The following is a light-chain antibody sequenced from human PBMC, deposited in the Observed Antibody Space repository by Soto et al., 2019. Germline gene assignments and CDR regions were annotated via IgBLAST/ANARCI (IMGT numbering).Light chain of an antibody. CDR2: KAS. Sequence: DIQLTQSPSTLSASVGDRVIITCRASQTIGTWLAWYQERPGKATRLLIYKASTLERGVPSRFSGSGSGTEFTLTISNLLPEDFATYYCHLYNTYSPTLGQGTKLEI. CDR3: HLYNTYSPT. CDR1: QTIGTW. J-gene: IGKJ2*01. V-gene: IGKV1-5*03.